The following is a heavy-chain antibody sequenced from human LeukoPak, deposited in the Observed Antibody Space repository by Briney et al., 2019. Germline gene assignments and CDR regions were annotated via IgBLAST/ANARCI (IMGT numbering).Heavy chain of an antibody. J-gene: IGHJ6*02. V-gene: IGHV1-18*01. CDR1: GYTFTSYG. CDR2: ISAYNGNT. CDR3: ARVTVGLNRNDVSRHDTQGYVSYYYGMDV. D-gene: IGHD1-20*01. Sequence: GASVKVSCKASGYTFTSYGISWVRQAPGQGLEWMGWISAYNGNTNHAQKLQGRVTMTTDTSTSTAYMELRSLRSDDTAVYYCARVTVGLNRNDVSRHDTQGYVSYYYGMDVWGQGTTVTVSS.